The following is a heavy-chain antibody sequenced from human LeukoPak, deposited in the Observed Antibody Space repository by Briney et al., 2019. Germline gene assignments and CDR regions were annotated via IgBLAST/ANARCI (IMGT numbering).Heavy chain of an antibody. CDR2: IYWNDDK. CDR1: GFSLSTSGVG. D-gene: IGHD1-26*01. CDR3: AHRPQGAPASRWFDP. Sequence: SGPTLVKPTQTLTLTCTFSGFSLSTSGVGVGWIRQPPGKALEWLALIYWNDDKRYSPSLKSRLTITKDTSKNQVVLTMTNMDPVDTATYYCAHRPQGAPASRWFDPWGQGILVTVSS. J-gene: IGHJ5*02. V-gene: IGHV2-5*01.